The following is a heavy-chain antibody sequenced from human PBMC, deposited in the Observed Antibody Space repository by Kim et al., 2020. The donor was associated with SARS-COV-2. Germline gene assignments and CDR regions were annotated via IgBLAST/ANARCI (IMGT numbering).Heavy chain of an antibody. CDR3: ARTPIAAAGTPFDD. CDR2: IDWDDDK. V-gene: IGHV2-70*01. Sequence: SGPTLVNPTQTLTLTCTFSGFSLSTSGMCVSWIRQPPGKALEWLALIDWDDDKYYSTPLKTRLTISKDTSKNQVVLTMTNMGPVDTATYYCARTPIAAAGTPFDDWGQGTLVTVSS. CDR1: GFSLSTSGMC. J-gene: IGHJ4*02. D-gene: IGHD6-13*01.